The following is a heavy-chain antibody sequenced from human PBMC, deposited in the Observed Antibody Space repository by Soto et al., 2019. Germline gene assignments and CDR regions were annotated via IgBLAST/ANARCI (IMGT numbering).Heavy chain of an antibody. CDR3: ARGVVVVGTRAFDI. D-gene: IGHD2-15*01. CDR2: IYYSGST. Sequence: QVQLQESGPGLVKPSETLSLTCTVSGGSISSYYWSWIRQPPGKGLEWIGYIYYSGSTNYNPSLKSRVTISVDTSKNQFSLKLSSVTAAHTAVYYCARGVVVVGTRAFDIWGQGTMVTVSS. CDR1: GGSISSYY. J-gene: IGHJ3*02. V-gene: IGHV4-59*01.